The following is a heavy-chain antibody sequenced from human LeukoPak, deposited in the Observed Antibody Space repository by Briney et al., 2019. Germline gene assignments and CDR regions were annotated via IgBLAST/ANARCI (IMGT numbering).Heavy chain of an antibody. D-gene: IGHD3-3*01. CDR3: TRHGKRTIFGQIYYYYGMDV. J-gene: IGHJ6*02. V-gene: IGHV3-33*01. Sequence: GGSLRLSCAASGFTFSSYGMHWVRQAPGKGLEWVAVIWYDGSNKYYADSVKGRFTISRDNSKNTLYLQMNSLRAEDTAVYYCTRHGKRTIFGQIYYYYGMDVWGQGTTVTVSS. CDR1: GFTFSSYG. CDR2: IWYDGSNK.